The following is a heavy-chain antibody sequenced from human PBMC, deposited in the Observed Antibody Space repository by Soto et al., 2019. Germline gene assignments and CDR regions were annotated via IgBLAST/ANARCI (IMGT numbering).Heavy chain of an antibody. Sequence: SVKVSCKASGGTFSSYAISWVRQAPGQGLEWMGGIIPIFGTANYAQKFQGRVTITADESTSTAYMELSSLRAEDTAVYYCAKEFCSNGVCYGAFDIWGQGTMVTVS. V-gene: IGHV1-69*13. CDR2: IIPIFGTA. D-gene: IGHD2-8*01. J-gene: IGHJ3*02. CDR3: AKEFCSNGVCYGAFDI. CDR1: GGTFSSYA.